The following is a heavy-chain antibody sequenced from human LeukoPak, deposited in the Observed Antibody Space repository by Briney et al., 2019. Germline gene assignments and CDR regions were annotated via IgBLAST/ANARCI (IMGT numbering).Heavy chain of an antibody. V-gene: IGHV3-23*01. D-gene: IGHD3-10*01. J-gene: IGHJ4*02. CDR2: ISGSGGST. Sequence: PGGSLRLSCAASGFTFSSYARSWVRQAPGKGLEWVSAISGSGGSTYYADSVKGRFTISRYNSKNTLYLQMNSLRAEDTAVYYCAKAPMVRGVIISNWGQGTLVTVSS. CDR3: AKAPMVRGVIISN. CDR1: GFTFSSYA.